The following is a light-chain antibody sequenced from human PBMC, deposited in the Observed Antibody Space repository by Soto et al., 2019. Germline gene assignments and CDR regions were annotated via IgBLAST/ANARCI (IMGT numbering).Light chain of an antibody. V-gene: IGKV2-28*01. CDR2: LGS. Sequence: DIVMTQSPLSLPVTPGEPASISCRSSQSLLHSNGYNYLDWYLQKPGQSPQLLIYLGSNRASGVTDRFSGSGSVTYFTLKISRVEAEDVGVYYCMQALQTPPWTFGQGTKVEIK. CDR1: QSLLHSNGYNY. J-gene: IGKJ1*01. CDR3: MQALQTPPWT.